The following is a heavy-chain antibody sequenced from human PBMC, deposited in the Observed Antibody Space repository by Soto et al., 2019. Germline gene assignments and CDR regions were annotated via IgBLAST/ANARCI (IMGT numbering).Heavy chain of an antibody. CDR2: IYYSGST. Sequence: PATMSLTCADTGGYVGRYYRSWILQPPGKGLEWIGYIYYSGSTNYNPSLKSRVTISVDTSKNQFSLKLSSVTAADTAVYYCARVGGMPHRRWFDPWGQGTLVTGSA. D-gene: IGHD2-2*01. V-gene: IGHV4-59*02. CDR3: ARVGGMPHRRWFDP. CDR1: GGYVGRYY. J-gene: IGHJ5*02.